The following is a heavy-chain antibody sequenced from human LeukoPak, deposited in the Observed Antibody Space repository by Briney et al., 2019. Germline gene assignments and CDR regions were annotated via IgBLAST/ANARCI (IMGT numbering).Heavy chain of an antibody. CDR2: IKQDGSEK. CDR1: GFTFSSYC. D-gene: IGHD2-15*01. Sequence: GGSLRLSCAASGFTFSSYCMTWVRQAPGKGLEWVANIKQDGSEKYYVDSVKGRFTISRDNPKNSLYLQMNSLRAADTAVYYCARVISGYCSGDDCWGTFDIWGQGTMVTVSS. V-gene: IGHV3-7*03. J-gene: IGHJ3*02. CDR3: ARVISGYCSGDDCWGTFDI.